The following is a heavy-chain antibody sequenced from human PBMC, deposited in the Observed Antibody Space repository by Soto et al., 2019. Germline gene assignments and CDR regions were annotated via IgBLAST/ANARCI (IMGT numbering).Heavy chain of an antibody. CDR3: TIGSWSGEVFDI. V-gene: IGHV1-69*02. D-gene: IGHD2-21*01. CDR2: IIPMLGIR. Sequence: QVQLVQSGAEVKKPGSSVKVSCKDSGGTFSTYSMFWVQQAPGQGLEWMGRIIPMLGIRNYAQRFQDRVTITADKSTATAHMELSSLRSEDTALYYCTIGSWSGEVFDIWGQGTMVTVS. CDR1: GGTFSTYS. J-gene: IGHJ3*02.